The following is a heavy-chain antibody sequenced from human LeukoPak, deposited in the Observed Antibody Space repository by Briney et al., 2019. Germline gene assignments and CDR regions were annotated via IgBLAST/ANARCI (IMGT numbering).Heavy chain of an antibody. CDR2: ISGSGGST. CDR1: GFTFSSYG. V-gene: IGHV3-23*01. D-gene: IGHD4-17*01. J-gene: IGHJ6*03. CDR3: AKDRDDYGPSVDYMDV. Sequence: PGGSLRLSCAASGFTFSSYGMHWVRQAPGKGLEWVSAISGSGGSTYYADSVKGRFTISRDNSKNTLYLQMNSLRAEDTAVYYCAKDRDDYGPSVDYMDVWGKGTTVTVSS.